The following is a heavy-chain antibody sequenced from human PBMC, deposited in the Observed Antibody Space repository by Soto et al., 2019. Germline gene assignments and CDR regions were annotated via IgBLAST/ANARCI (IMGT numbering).Heavy chain of an antibody. J-gene: IGHJ2*01. CDR1: GGSISSYY. CDR3: ARVNWYFDL. CDR2: IYYRGST. Sequence: SETLSLTCTVSGGSISSYYWSWIRQPPGKGLEWIGYIYYRGSTNYNPSLKSRVTISVDTSKNQFSLKLSSVTAADTAMYYCARVNWYFDLWGRGTLVNVSS. V-gene: IGHV4-59*01.